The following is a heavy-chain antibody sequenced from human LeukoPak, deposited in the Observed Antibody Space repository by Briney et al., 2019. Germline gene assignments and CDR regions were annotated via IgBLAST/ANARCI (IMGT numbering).Heavy chain of an antibody. CDR1: GYTFTSYY. CDR2: INPNSGGT. V-gene: IGHV1-2*02. D-gene: IGHD6-19*01. J-gene: IGHJ6*02. CDR3: ARGGKGSSGWYLSYYYGMDV. Sequence: ASVKVSCKASGYTFTSYYMHWVRQAPGQGLEWMGWINPNSGGTNYAQKFQGRVTMTRDTSISTAYMELSRLRSDDTAVYYCARGGKGSSGWYLSYYYGMDVWGQGTTVTVSS.